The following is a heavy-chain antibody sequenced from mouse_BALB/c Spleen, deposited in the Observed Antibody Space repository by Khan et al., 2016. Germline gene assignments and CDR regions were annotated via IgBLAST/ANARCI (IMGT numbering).Heavy chain of an antibody. CDR3: TRSDGCDVGYAY. V-gene: IGHV1-54*01. CDR2: INPGSGGT. Sequence: QVQLQQSGAELVRPGTSVKVSCKASGYAFTNYFIEWVKQRPGQGLEWIGVINPGSGGTNYNEKFKGKATLTADKSSSTAYMQLSSLTSDDSAVFLSTRSDGCDVGYAYWGQGTLVTVSA. CDR1: GYAFTNYF. D-gene: IGHD2-2*01. J-gene: IGHJ3*01.